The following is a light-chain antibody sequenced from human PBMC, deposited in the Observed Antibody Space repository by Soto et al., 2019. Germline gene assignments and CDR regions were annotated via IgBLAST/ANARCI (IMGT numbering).Light chain of an antibody. J-gene: IGLJ1*01. V-gene: IGLV2-14*01. CDR3: SSYTSSSTPLYV. Sequence: QSALTQPASVSGSPGQSITISCTGTSSDLGTYDFVSWYQHQPGKAPKLVIYEVSNRPSGVSNRFSGSKSGNTASLTISGLQAEDEADYYCSSYTSSSTPLYVFGTGTQLTVL. CDR1: SSDLGTYDF. CDR2: EVS.